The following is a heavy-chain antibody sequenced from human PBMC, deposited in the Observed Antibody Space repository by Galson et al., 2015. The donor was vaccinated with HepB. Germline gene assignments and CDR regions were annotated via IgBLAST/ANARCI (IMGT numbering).Heavy chain of an antibody. Sequence: TVSGGSINSGDSYWSWIRQPPGRGLEWIGCIHPFRSIYYNPSLRSRVTISEDTSKNQFSLNLTSVTAADTAVYYCARIYDIMTSYYPFDSWGQGILVTVSS. CDR2: IHPFRSI. J-gene: IGHJ4*02. CDR3: ARIYDIMTSYYPFDS. V-gene: IGHV4-30-4*01. CDR1: GGSINSGDSY. D-gene: IGHD3-9*01.